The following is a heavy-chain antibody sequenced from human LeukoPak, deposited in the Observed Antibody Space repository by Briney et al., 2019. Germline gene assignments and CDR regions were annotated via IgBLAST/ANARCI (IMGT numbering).Heavy chain of an antibody. V-gene: IGHV1-2*02. CDR2: INPNSGGT. Sequence: ASVWVSSTSSRYTFTGYYMHWGRQAPGQGLECMGWINPNSGGTNYAQKCQGKVTMTRDTSISTAYMELSRLRSDDTAVYYCARGAYPGYYDNSGSTTAFDIWGKGTMVTVSS. CDR1: RYTFTGYY. D-gene: IGHD3-22*01. J-gene: IGHJ3*02. CDR3: ARGAYPGYYDNSGSTTAFDI.